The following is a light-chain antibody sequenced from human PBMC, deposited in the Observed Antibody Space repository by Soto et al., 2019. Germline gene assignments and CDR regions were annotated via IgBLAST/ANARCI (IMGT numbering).Light chain of an antibody. V-gene: IGLV2-14*03. J-gene: IGLJ1*01. CDR1: SSDIGAFNH. Sequence: QSALTQPASVSDSPGQSITISCIGTSSDIGAFNHVSWHQQHPGKAPKLIIYDVINRPSGVSNRFSGSKTGNTASLIISGLQAEDEADYYCCSFTSSNTHVFGTGTKLTVL. CDR3: CSFTSSNTHV. CDR2: DVI.